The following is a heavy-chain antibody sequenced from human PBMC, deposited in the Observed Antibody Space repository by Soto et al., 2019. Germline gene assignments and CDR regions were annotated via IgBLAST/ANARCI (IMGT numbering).Heavy chain of an antibody. J-gene: IGHJ6*02. Sequence: SETLSLTCAVYGGSFSGYYWSWIRQPPGKGLEWIGEINHSGSTNYNPSLKSRVTISVDTSKNQFSLKLSSVTAADTAVYYCARDIRGVMGMDVWGQGTTVTVSS. D-gene: IGHD3-10*01. V-gene: IGHV4-34*01. CDR2: INHSGST. CDR1: GGSFSGYY. CDR3: ARDIRGVMGMDV.